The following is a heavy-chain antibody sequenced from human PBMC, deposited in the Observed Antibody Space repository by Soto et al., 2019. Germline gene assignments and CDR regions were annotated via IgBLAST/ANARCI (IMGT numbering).Heavy chain of an antibody. CDR3: ASMIAVAGTFN. V-gene: IGHV3-33*01. CDR2: IWYDGSNK. D-gene: IGHD6-19*01. J-gene: IGHJ4*02. Sequence: GGSLRLSCAASGFTFSSYGMHWVRQAPGKGLEWVAVIWYDGSNKYYADSVKGRFTISRDNSKNTLYLQMNSLRAEDTAVYYCASMIAVAGTFNWGQGTLVTVPQ. CDR1: GFTFSSYG.